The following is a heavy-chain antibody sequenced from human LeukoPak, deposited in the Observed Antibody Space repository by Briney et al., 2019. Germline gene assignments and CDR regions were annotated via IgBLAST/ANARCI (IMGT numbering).Heavy chain of an antibody. V-gene: IGHV3-23*01. CDR1: GFTFSAFG. J-gene: IGHJ4*02. CDR3: AKMVDIVATITGV. CDR2: ISGTGGST. D-gene: IGHD5-12*01. Sequence: PGGSLRLSCAASGFTFSAFGLNWVRQAPGKGLEWVSGISGTGGSTDYADSVKGRFTISRDNSKNTLYLQMNSLRAEDTAVYYCAKMVDIVATITGVWGQGTLVTVSS.